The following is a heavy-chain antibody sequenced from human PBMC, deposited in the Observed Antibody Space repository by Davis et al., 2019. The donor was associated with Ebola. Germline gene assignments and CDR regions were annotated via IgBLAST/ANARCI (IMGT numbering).Heavy chain of an antibody. CDR3: AKDRWIWFGEKGWFEP. CDR2: ISYDGSNK. CDR1: GFTFSSYA. Sequence: GESLKISCAASGFTFSSYAMHWVRQAPGKGLEWVAVISYDGSNKYYADSVKGRFTISRDNSKNTLYLQMNSLRAEDTAVYYCAKDRWIWFGEKGWFEPWGQGTLVTVSS. D-gene: IGHD3-10*01. V-gene: IGHV3-30-3*02. J-gene: IGHJ5*02.